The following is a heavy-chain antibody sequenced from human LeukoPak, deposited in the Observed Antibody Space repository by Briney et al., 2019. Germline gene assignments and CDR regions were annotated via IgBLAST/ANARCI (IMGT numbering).Heavy chain of an antibody. Sequence: GGSLRLSCAASGFTFSDAWMSWVRQAPGKGLEWVGRIKSKTDGRTTDYAAPVKGRFTISRDDSKNTLYLQMNSLKTEDTAVYYCTTSIDYYYSRSYLSRFDPWGQGTLVTVSS. CDR3: TTSIDYYYSRSYLSRFDP. V-gene: IGHV3-15*01. CDR1: GFTFSDAW. D-gene: IGHD3-10*01. CDR2: IKSKTDGRTT. J-gene: IGHJ5*02.